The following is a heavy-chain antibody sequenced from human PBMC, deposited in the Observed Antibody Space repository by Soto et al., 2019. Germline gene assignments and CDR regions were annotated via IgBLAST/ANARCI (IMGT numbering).Heavy chain of an antibody. V-gene: IGHV3-21*01. D-gene: IGHD2-15*01. Sequence: EVQLVESGGGLVKPGGSLRLSCAASGFTFSSYSMNWVRQAPGKGLEWVSSISSSSSYIYYADSVKGRFTISRDNAKNSLYLQMNSLRAEDTAVYYCARSVAPRYCSGGSCYPGYWGQGTLVTVSS. J-gene: IGHJ4*02. CDR2: ISSSSSYI. CDR1: GFTFSSYS. CDR3: ARSVAPRYCSGGSCYPGY.